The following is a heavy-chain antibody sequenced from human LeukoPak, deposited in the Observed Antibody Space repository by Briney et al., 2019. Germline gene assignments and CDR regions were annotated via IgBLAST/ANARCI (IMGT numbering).Heavy chain of an antibody. J-gene: IGHJ4*02. V-gene: IGHV1-69*05. D-gene: IGHD5-12*01. CDR2: IIPIFGTA. CDR3: ASVGYSGYDSVDY. CDR1: GGTFSSYA. Sequence: SVRVSCKASGGTFSSYAISWVRQAPGQGLEWMGRIIPIFGTANYAQKFQGRVTITTDESTSTAYMELSSLRPEDTAVYYCASVGYSGYDSVDYWGQGTLVTVSS.